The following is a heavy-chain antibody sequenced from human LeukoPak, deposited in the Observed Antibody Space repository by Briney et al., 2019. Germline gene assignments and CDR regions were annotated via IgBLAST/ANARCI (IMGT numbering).Heavy chain of an antibody. CDR2: INHSGST. Sequence: ETVSLTCAVCGGSFSGYYWSWTRHPPGKGLEWIREINHSGSTNYNPSLKSRVTISVATSKNQFSLKLSSVTAAEPAVYYCARRRGIAARGNRSSDYWGQGTLVTVSS. CDR1: GGSFSGYY. J-gene: IGHJ4*02. D-gene: IGHD6-6*01. V-gene: IGHV4-34*01. CDR3: ARRRGIAARGNRSSDY.